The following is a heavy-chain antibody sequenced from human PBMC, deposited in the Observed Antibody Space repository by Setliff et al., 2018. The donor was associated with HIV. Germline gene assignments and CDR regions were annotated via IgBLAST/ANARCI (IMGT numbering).Heavy chain of an antibody. CDR2: IIPMYGVT. Sequence: AASVKVSCKASGGTFSSYVISWVRQAPGQGPEWMGGIIPMYGVTNYAQKFQGRVTITTDESTSTAYMELSSLRSEDTAVYYCAREDQLLSGHYYYNGMDVWGQGTTVTVSS. J-gene: IGHJ6*02. D-gene: IGHD2-2*01. V-gene: IGHV1-69*05. CDR3: AREDQLLSGHYYYNGMDV. CDR1: GGTFSSYV.